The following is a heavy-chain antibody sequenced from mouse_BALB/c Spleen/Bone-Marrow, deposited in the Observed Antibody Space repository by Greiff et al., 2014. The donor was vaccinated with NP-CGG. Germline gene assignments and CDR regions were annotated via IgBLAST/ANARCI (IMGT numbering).Heavy chain of an antibody. J-gene: IGHJ3*01. D-gene: IGHD1-1*01. CDR1: GFNIKDTY. Sequence: EVQLQQSGAELVKPGASVKLSCTASGFNIKDTYMHWVKQRPEQGLEWIGRIDPANGNTKYDPKFQGKATITADTSSNTAYRQLSSLTSEDTAVYYCAIYYYGSSGFAYWGQGTLVTVSA. CDR3: AIYYYGSSGFAY. CDR2: IDPANGNT. V-gene: IGHV14-3*02.